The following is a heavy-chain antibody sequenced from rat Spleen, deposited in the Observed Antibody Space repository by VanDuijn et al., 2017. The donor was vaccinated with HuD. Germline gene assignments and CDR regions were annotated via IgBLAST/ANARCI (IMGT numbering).Heavy chain of an antibody. D-gene: IGHD1-1*01. Sequence: EVQLVESGGGLVQPGRSLKLSCAASGFTFSDYYMAWVRQAPKKGLEWVASISYEGSSTYYGDSVKGRFTISRDNTKSTLYLQMNSLKSEDTATYYCARENCYSGDYWGQGVMVTVSS. V-gene: IGHV5-22*01. J-gene: IGHJ2*01. CDR2: ISYEGSST. CDR3: ARENCYSGDY. CDR1: GFTFSDYY.